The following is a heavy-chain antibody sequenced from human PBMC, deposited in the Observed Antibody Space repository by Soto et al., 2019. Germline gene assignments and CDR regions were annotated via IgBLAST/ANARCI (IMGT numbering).Heavy chain of an antibody. D-gene: IGHD1-26*01. CDR1: GFTFSTYG. CDR3: AKDRPPSGSYFPDS. V-gene: IGHV3-30*18. Sequence: QVQLVESGGGVVQPGGSLRLSCAASGFTFSTYGMHWVRQAPGKGLEWVAVISYDGSSKYYVDSVKGRFTISRDNSKNQLYLQRTSLRIEETAVYYCAKDRPPSGSYFPDSWGQGALVTVSS. CDR2: ISYDGSSK. J-gene: IGHJ4*02.